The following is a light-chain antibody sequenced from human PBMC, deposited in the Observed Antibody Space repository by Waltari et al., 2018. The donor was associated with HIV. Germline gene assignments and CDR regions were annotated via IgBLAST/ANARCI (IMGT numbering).Light chain of an antibody. V-gene: IGLV2-14*01. CDR3: SSFATSDTLL. CDR1: SDDIGLYNF. Sequence: QSALTQPASVSGSPGQSITISCTGTSDDIGLYNFSSLYQKHPDKAPQLIIYGNTNRPSGVSYRFSGSKSDNTASLTISGLQAEDEADYYCSSFATSDTLLFGGGTKLTVL. CDR2: GNT. J-gene: IGLJ2*01.